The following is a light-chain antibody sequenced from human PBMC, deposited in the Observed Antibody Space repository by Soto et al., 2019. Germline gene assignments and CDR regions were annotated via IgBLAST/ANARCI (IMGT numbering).Light chain of an antibody. CDR3: SSYTTSSTRV. V-gene: IGLV2-14*01. J-gene: IGLJ3*02. CDR1: SSDVGYYNY. Sequence: QLVLTQPAAVSGSPGQSITISCTGTSSDVGYYNYVSWFQQHPGKAPKLLIYEVSNRPSGVSNRFSGSKSGNTASLTISGLQAEDEADYYCSSYTTSSTRVFGGGTQLTVL. CDR2: EVS.